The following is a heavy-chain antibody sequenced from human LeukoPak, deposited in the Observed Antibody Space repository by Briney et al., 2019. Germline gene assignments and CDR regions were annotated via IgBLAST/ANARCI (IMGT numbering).Heavy chain of an antibody. CDR2: IYYSGST. D-gene: IGHD3-9*01. J-gene: IGHJ5*02. CDR3: ARDQGERYFDSNWFDP. CDR1: GGSISSGGYY. V-gene: IGHV4-31*03. Sequence: SETLSLTCTVSGGSISSGGYYWSWIRQHPGKGLEWIGYIYYSGSTYYNPSLKSRVTISVDTSKNQFSLKLSSVTAADTAVYYCARDQGERYFDSNWFDPWGQGTLVTVSS.